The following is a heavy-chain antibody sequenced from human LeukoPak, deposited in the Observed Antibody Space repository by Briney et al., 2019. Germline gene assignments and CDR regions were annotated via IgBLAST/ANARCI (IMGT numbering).Heavy chain of an antibody. V-gene: IGHV4-39*07. CDR1: GGSISSSSYY. D-gene: IGHD6-19*01. Sequence: PSETLSLTCSVSGGSISSSSYYWGWIRQPPGKGLEWIGSIYYSGSTNYNPSLKSRVTISVDTSKNQFSLKLSSVTAADTAVYYCARGSHQIVAAIQFDYWGQGTLVTVSS. CDR3: ARGSHQIVAAIQFDY. J-gene: IGHJ4*02. CDR2: IYYSGST.